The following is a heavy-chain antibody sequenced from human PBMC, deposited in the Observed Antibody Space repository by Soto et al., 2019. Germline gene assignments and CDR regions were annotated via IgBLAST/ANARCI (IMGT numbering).Heavy chain of an antibody. CDR1: GFTFSSYG. J-gene: IGHJ6*02. CDR2: IWYDGSNK. CDR3: ARGHHRKLRVNYHYAVMDV. D-gene: IGHD1-7*01. Sequence: GGSLRLSCAASGFTFSSYGMHWVRQAPGKGLEWVAVIWYDGSNKYYADSVKGRFTISRDNSKNTLYLQMNSLRAEDTAVYYCARGHHRKLRVNYHYAVMDVWGQGPPVTAS. V-gene: IGHV3-33*01.